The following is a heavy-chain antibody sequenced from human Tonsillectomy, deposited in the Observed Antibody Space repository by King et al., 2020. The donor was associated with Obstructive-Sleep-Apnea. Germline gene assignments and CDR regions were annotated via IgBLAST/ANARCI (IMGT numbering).Heavy chain of an antibody. D-gene: IGHD2-15*01. CDR3: ARDGSVGWFDS. J-gene: IGHJ5*01. Sequence: QLQESGPGLVKPSETLSLTFTVSGGSINSYYWSWIRQPAGKGLEWIGRIYTSGSTNYNPSLKSRVTLSVDTSKNQCSLKLSSVTAADTAVYYCARDGSVGWFDSWGQGTLVTVSS. CDR2: IYTSGST. V-gene: IGHV4-4*07. CDR1: GGSINSYY.